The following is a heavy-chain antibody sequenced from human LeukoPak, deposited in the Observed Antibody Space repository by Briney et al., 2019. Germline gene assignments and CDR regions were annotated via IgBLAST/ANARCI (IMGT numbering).Heavy chain of an antibody. V-gene: IGHV1-2*02. J-gene: IGHJ4*02. Sequence: ASVKVSCKASGYTFTDYYMHWLRQAPGQGLEWMGWINPNSGGTTYAQKFQGRVTMTRDTSISTAYMELSRLRSDDTAVFYCAGVTDYGNDYWGQGTLVTVSS. CDR1: GYTFTDYY. D-gene: IGHD4-17*01. CDR3: AGVTDYGNDY. CDR2: INPNSGGT.